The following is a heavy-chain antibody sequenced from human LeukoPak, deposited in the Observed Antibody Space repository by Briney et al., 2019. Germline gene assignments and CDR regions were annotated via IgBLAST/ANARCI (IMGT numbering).Heavy chain of an antibody. V-gene: IGHV3-74*01. CDR2: INSDGSTT. CDR1: GFTFSSYW. J-gene: IGHJ3*02. CDR3: ARDTADDAFDI. Sequence: AGGSLRLSCAASGFTFSSYWMHWVRHAPGKGLVCVSRINSDGSTTSYADSVKGRFTISRDNDKNTLYLQMNSLRAEDTAVYYCARDTADDAFDIWGQGTMVTVSS.